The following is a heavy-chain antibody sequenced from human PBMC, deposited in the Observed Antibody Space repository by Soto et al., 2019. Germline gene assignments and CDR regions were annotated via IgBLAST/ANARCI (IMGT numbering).Heavy chain of an antibody. D-gene: IGHD2-15*01. CDR3: ARDCSGGSCYPGMDV. V-gene: IGHV3-21*01. CDR2: ISSSGYI. Sequence: GGSLRLSCAASGFNFNSYTINWVRQAPGKRLEWLSSISSSGYIFSTESVRGRFTISRDNAKNSVYLQINSLRADDTAVYFFARDCSGGSCYPGMDVWGQGTTVTVSS. J-gene: IGHJ6*02. CDR1: GFNFNSYT.